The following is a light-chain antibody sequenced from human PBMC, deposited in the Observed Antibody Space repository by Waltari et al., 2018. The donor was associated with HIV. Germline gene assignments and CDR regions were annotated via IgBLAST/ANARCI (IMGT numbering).Light chain of an antibody. CDR1: QSVTNY. CDR2: DAS. V-gene: IGKV3D-11*02. CDR3: HQCSNSLT. J-gene: IGKJ4*01. Sequence: ETVLTQSPATLSLSPGERATLSCRASQSVTNYLACYQQKPGQAPRLLIYDASSRATGIPARFSGDEPGTDFTLTISSLEPIYFAVYYGHQCSNSLTFGGGTKVEIK.